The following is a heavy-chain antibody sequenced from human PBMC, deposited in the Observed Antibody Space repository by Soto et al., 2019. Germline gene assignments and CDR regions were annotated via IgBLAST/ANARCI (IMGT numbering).Heavy chain of an antibody. CDR1: GCTFSSYS. D-gene: IGHD1-26*01. V-gene: IGHV3-21*01. CDR3: ARVPMGATYYFDY. Sequence: AGSLRLSCSPCGCTFSSYSMTWVREAPGKGLEWVSSISSSSSYIYYADSVKGRFTISRDNAKNSLYLQMNSLRAEDTAVYYCARVPMGATYYFDYWGQGTLVTVSS. J-gene: IGHJ4*02. CDR2: ISSSSSYI.